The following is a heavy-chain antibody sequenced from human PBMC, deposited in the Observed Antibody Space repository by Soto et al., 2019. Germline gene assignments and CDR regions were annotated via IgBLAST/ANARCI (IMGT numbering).Heavy chain of an antibody. J-gene: IGHJ4*02. CDR1: GFTFSSYS. D-gene: IGHD5-18*01. Sequence: QVQLVESGGGVVQPGRSLRLSCAASGFTFSSYSMHWVRQAPGKGLEWVAVISYDGSNKYYADSVKGRFTISRDNSKNTLYLQMNSLRTEDTAVYYCASSRTAMVTDALDFWGQGTLVTVSS. V-gene: IGHV3-30-3*01. CDR3: ASSRTAMVTDALDF. CDR2: ISYDGSNK.